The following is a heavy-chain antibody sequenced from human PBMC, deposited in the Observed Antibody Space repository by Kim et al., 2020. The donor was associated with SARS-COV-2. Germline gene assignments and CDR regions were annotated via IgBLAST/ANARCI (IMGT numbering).Heavy chain of an antibody. V-gene: IGHV3-48*02. Sequence: YADSVKGRFTISRDNGRNSLFLQMNSLRDEDTAVYFCARSDYNFLTGGMDVWGQGTTVTVSS. D-gene: IGHD3-9*01. CDR3: ARSDYNFLTGGMDV. J-gene: IGHJ6*02.